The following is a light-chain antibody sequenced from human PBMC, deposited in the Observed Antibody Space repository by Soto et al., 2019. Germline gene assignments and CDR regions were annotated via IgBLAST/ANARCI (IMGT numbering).Light chain of an antibody. V-gene: IGKV1-8*01. CDR1: QGISSY. CDR3: LQDYDFPYT. Sequence: AIRMTQSPSSLSASTGDRVTITCRASQGISSYLAWYQQKPGKAPKLLIYAASTLQSGVPSRFSGSGSGTDFTLTINDLQPEDVATYFCLQDYDFPYTFGQGTRLEIK. CDR2: AAS. J-gene: IGKJ5*01.